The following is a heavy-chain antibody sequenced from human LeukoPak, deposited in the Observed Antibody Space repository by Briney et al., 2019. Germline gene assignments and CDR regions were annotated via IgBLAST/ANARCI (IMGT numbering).Heavy chain of an antibody. Sequence: GGSLRLSCAASGFTFSDYYMSWIRQAPGKGQEWVSYISSSGSTIYYADSVKGRFTISRDNAKNSLYLQMNSLRAEDTAVYYCARGFRRGYSYGYNFDYWGQGTLVTVSS. J-gene: IGHJ4*02. CDR2: ISSSGSTI. D-gene: IGHD5-18*01. CDR3: ARGFRRGYSYGYNFDY. CDR1: GFTFSDYY. V-gene: IGHV3-11*04.